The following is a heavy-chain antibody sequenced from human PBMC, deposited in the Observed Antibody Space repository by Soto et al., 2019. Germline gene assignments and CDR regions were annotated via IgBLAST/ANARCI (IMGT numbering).Heavy chain of an antibody. CDR2: INHSGST. D-gene: IGHD1-1*01. Sequence: QVQLQQWGAGLLKPSETLSLTCAVYGGSFSGYYWSWIRQPPGKGLEWIGEINHSGSTNYNPSLKSRVTISVDTSKNQFSLKRSSVTAADTAVYYCARGGGNGTSSLYYFDYWGQGTLVTVSS. CDR3: ARGGGNGTSSLYYFDY. J-gene: IGHJ4*02. V-gene: IGHV4-34*01. CDR1: GGSFSGYY.